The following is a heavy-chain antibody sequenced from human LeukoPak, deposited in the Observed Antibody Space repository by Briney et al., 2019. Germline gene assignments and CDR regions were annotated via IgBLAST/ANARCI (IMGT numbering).Heavy chain of an antibody. CDR2: MYYSGST. CDR1: GGSISSSSYY. CDR3: ARQPRDGYNPRPYYFDY. J-gene: IGHJ4*02. D-gene: IGHD5-24*01. V-gene: IGHV4-39*01. Sequence: SETLSLTCTVSGGSISSSSYYWGWVRQPPGKGLEWIGSMYYSGSTYYNPSLKSRVTISVDTSKNQFSLKLSSVTAADTAVYYCARQPRDGYNPRPYYFDYRGQGTLVTVSS.